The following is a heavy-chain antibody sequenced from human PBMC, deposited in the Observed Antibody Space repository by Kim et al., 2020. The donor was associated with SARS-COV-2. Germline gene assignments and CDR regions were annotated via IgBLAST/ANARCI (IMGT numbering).Heavy chain of an antibody. V-gene: IGHV4-34*01. Sequence: SETLSLTCAVYGGSFSGYYWSWIRQPPGKGLEWIGEINHSGSTNYNPSLKSRVTISVDTSKNQFSLKLSSVTAADTAVYYCARAYTPTYYYGSGWYYYGMDVWGQGTTVTVSS. CDR3: ARAYTPTYYYGSGWYYYGMDV. D-gene: IGHD3-10*01. CDR2: INHSGST. J-gene: IGHJ6*02. CDR1: GGSFSGYY.